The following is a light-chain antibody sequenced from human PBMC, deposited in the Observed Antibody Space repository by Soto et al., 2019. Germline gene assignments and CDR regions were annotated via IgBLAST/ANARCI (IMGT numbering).Light chain of an antibody. CDR3: QQYNKWPPYT. Sequence: EIVMTQSPANLSVSPGERATLSCRASQSVSSNLAWYQQKPGQGPRLLIYGASTRATSIPARFSGSVSGTEFTLTINSLQSEDFAVYYCQQYNKWPPYTFGQGTKLELK. CDR2: GAS. J-gene: IGKJ2*01. CDR1: QSVSSN. V-gene: IGKV3-15*01.